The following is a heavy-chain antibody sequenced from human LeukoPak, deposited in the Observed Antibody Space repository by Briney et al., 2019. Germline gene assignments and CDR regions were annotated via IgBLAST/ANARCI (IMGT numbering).Heavy chain of an antibody. D-gene: IGHD4-17*01. V-gene: IGHV3-53*01. Sequence: GGSLRLSCTVSGFTVSSNSMSWVRQAPGKGLEWVSFIYSGGNTHYSDSVKGRFTISRDNSKNTLYLQMNSLRAEDTAVYYCARRAGEYSHPYDYWGQGTLVTVSS. CDR3: ARRAGEYSHPYDY. J-gene: IGHJ4*02. CDR2: IYSGGNT. CDR1: GFTVSSNS.